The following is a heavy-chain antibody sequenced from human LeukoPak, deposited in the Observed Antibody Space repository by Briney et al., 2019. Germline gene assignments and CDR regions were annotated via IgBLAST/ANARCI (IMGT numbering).Heavy chain of an antibody. J-gene: IGHJ5*02. D-gene: IGHD6-6*01. CDR1: GGSISSYY. V-gene: IGHV4-4*07. CDR3: AAYSSSSGWYDP. Sequence: SETLSLTCTVSGGSISSYYWSWIRQPAGKGLEWIGRIYTSGSTYYNPSLKSRVTMSVDTSKNQFSLKLSSVTAADTAVYYCAAYSSSSGWYDPWGQGTLVTVSS. CDR2: IYTSGST.